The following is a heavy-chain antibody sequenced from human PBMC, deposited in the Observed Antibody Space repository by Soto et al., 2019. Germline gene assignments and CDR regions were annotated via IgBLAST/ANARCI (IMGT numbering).Heavy chain of an antibody. J-gene: IGHJ4*02. Sequence: QVQLQQWGAGLLKPSETLSLTCAVYGGSFSGYYWSWIRQPPGKGLEWIGEINHSGSTNYNPSLKSRVTISVDTSKNQFSLKLSSVTAADTAVYYCARIPRASSSGLDYWGQGTLVTVSS. D-gene: IGHD6-19*01. V-gene: IGHV4-34*01. CDR1: GGSFSGYY. CDR3: ARIPRASSSGLDY. CDR2: INHSGST.